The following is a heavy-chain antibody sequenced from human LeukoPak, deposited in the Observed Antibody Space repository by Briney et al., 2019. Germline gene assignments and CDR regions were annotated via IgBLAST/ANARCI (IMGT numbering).Heavy chain of an antibody. CDR3: ARTGYSSSFPDY. Sequence: SETLSLTCTVSGGSISGSSYYWGWIRQPPGKGLEWIGSIYYSGSTYYNPSLKSRVTISVDTSKNQFSLKLSSVTAADTAVYYCARTGYSSSFPDYWGQGTLVTVSS. CDR1: GGSISGSSYY. D-gene: IGHD6-6*01. J-gene: IGHJ4*02. V-gene: IGHV4-39*01. CDR2: IYYSGST.